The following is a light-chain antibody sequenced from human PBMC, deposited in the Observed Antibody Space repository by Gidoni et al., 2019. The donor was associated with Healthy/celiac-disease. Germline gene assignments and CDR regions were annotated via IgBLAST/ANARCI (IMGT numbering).Light chain of an antibody. Sequence: ESVLTPSPATLSLSPGERATLSCRASQSVRSDLAWYQQKPGQAPRLLIYDASNRATGIPARFSGSGSGTDFTLTISSLEPEDFAVYYCQQRSNWPITFGQGTRLEIK. CDR1: QSVRSD. J-gene: IGKJ5*01. CDR2: DAS. V-gene: IGKV3-11*01. CDR3: QQRSNWPIT.